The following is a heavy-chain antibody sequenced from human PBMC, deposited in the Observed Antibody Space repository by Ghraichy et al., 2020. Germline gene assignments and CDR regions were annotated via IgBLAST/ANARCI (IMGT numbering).Heavy chain of an antibody. V-gene: IGHV3-23*01. CDR1: GFSFSSYA. Sequence: GGSLRLSCAASGFSFSSYAMSWVRQAPGKGLEWVSGITDSGADTYHADSVKGRLTISRDNSRNTLYLQMNSLRAEDTAVYYCAKGSAAGRPYYFDYWGQGALVTVSS. J-gene: IGHJ4*02. D-gene: IGHD6-13*01. CDR3: AKGSAAGRPYYFDY. CDR2: ITDSGADT.